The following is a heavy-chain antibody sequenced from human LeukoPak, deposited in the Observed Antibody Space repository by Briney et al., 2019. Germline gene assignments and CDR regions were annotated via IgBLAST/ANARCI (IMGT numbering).Heavy chain of an antibody. J-gene: IGHJ4*02. D-gene: IGHD5-18*01. CDR1: GFTFSSYA. V-gene: IGHV3-30-3*01. Sequence: PGRSLRLSCAASGFTFSSYAMHWVRQAPGKGLEWVAVISYDGSNEYYADSVKGRFTISRDNSKNPLYLQMNSLRAEDTAVYYCASLTSFTAMVTSYFDYWGQGTLVTVSS. CDR3: ASLTSFTAMVTSYFDY. CDR2: ISYDGSNE.